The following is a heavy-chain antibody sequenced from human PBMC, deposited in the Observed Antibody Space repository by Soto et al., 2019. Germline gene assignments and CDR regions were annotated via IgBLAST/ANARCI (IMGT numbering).Heavy chain of an antibody. V-gene: IGHV1-69*13. J-gene: IGHJ6*02. D-gene: IGHD2-15*01. CDR3: ARSVAAIGYYGMDV. CDR1: GGTFSSYA. Sequence: GASVKVSFKASGGTFSSYAISWVRQAPGQGLEWMGGIIPIFGTANYAQKFQGRVTITADESTSTAYMELSSLRSEATAVYYCARSVAAIGYYGMDVWGQGTTVTVSS. CDR2: IIPIFGTA.